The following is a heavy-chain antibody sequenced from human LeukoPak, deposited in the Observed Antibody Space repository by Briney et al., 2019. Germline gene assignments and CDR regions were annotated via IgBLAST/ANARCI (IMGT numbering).Heavy chain of an antibody. J-gene: IGHJ4*02. CDR1: GFTFSSYA. V-gene: IGHV3-23*01. CDR3: AKDLWNNGGFFDY. D-gene: IGHD1/OR15-1a*01. Sequence: PGGSLRLSCAASGFTFSSYAMSWVRQAPGKGLEWVSAISGSGGSTYYVDSVKGRFTISRDNSKNTPYLQMNSLRAEDTAVYYCAKDLWNNGGFFDYWGQGTLVTVSS. CDR2: ISGSGGST.